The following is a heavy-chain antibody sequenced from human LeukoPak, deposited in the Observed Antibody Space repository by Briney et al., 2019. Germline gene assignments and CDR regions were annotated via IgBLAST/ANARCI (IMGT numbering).Heavy chain of an antibody. CDR1: GFIFTGYF. D-gene: IGHD6-13*01. V-gene: IGHV3-23*01. J-gene: IGHJ4*02. CDR3: AKTRPLDSSSWSHGDY. CDR2: ISGSGDST. Sequence: GGSLRLSCAASGFIFTGYFMSWVRQAPGKGLEWVSAISGSGDSTYYGDSVKGRFTISRDNSKNTLYLQMNSLRAEDTAVYYCAKTRPLDSSSWSHGDYWGQGTLVTVSS.